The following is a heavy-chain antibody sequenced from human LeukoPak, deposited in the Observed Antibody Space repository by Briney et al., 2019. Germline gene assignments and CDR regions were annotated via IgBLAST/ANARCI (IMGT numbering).Heavy chain of an antibody. CDR1: GGSISRYY. D-gene: IGHD3-10*01. Sequence: SDTVSLPCSFSGGSISRYYWRGIPQPAGKGREGIGRIYTSGRTKYNPSLKGRVTIAVGTSKNQFSLKLSSVTAADTAVYYCARLHGSGSYIWFDPWGQGTLVTVSS. CDR3: ARLHGSGSYIWFDP. V-gene: IGHV4-4*07. J-gene: IGHJ5*02. CDR2: IYTSGRT.